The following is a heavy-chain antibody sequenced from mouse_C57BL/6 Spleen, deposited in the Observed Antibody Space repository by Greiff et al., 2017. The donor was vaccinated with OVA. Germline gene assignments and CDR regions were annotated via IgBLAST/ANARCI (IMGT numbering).Heavy chain of an antibody. CDR3: ARSPIPTVVDDWYFDV. V-gene: IGHV1-72*01. Sequence: QVQLQQPGAELVKPGASVKLSCKASGYTFTSYWMHWVKQRPGRGLEWIGRIDPNSGGTKYNEKFKSKATLTVDKPSSTAYMQLSSLTSEDSAVYYGARSPIPTVVDDWYFDVWGKGTTVTVSS. CDR2: IDPNSGGT. J-gene: IGHJ1*03. CDR1: GYTFTSYW. D-gene: IGHD1-1*01.